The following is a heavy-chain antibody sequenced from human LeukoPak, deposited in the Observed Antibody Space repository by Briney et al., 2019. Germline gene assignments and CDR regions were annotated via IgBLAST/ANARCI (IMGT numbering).Heavy chain of an antibody. CDR2: ISYDGYDK. Sequence: GGSLRLSCAASGFTFNDYAMYWVRQAPGKGLEWVTLISYDGYDKSYADSVRGRFTISRDNSRNTLYLQMDSLGSEDTAVYYCARRSAYYYDSSGYHDYWGQGTLVTVSS. CDR1: GFTFNDYA. V-gene: IGHV3-30-3*01. CDR3: ARRSAYYYDSSGYHDY. D-gene: IGHD3-22*01. J-gene: IGHJ4*02.